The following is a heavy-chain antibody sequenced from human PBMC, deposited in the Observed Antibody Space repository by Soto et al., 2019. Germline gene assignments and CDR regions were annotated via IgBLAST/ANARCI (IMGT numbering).Heavy chain of an antibody. Sequence: QVQLVQSGAEVKKPGASVKVSCKASGYTFTSYAMHWVRQAPGQRLEWMGWINAGNGNTKYSQKFQGRVTITRDTSASTAYMELSSLRSEDTAVYYCARVHERNLWFGELAYFDYWGQGTLVTVSS. CDR2: INAGNGNT. D-gene: IGHD3-10*01. J-gene: IGHJ4*02. V-gene: IGHV1-3*01. CDR1: GYTFTSYA. CDR3: ARVHERNLWFGELAYFDY.